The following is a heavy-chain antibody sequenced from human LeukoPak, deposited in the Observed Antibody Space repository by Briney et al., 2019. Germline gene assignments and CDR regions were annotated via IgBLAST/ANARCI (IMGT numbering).Heavy chain of an antibody. CDR3: ARGTILYYYSYMDV. CDR2: IYTSGST. CDR1: GGSISSYY. Sequence: SETLSLTCTVSGGSISSYYWSWIRQPAGKGLEWIGRIYTSGSTNYNPSLKSRVTISVDKSKNQFSLKLSSVTAADTAVYYCARGTILYYYSYMDVWGKGTTVTVSS. J-gene: IGHJ6*03. D-gene: IGHD3-3*01. V-gene: IGHV4-4*07.